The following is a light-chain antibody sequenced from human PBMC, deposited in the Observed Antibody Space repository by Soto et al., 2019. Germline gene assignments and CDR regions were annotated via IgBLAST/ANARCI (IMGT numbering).Light chain of an antibody. CDR3: RKYNNAPRT. V-gene: IGKV1-27*01. J-gene: IGKJ1*01. CDR1: QSVDNY. Sequence: DIQLTQSPSSLSASVGDTATLTCRASQSVDNYLKWYQQKPGKAPSLLIYAASTLQSGVPSRFSGSRSGTDFSLTIISRQPEDVSTYYCRKYNNAPRTFGQGTKVDIK. CDR2: AAS.